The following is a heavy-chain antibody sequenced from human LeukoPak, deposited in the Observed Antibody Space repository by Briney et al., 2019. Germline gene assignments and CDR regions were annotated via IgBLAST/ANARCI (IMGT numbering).Heavy chain of an antibody. V-gene: IGHV3-30*18. CDR2: ISYDGSNK. J-gene: IGHJ6*02. D-gene: IGHD6-13*01. CDR3: AKDWGPNSSSWTLASYYYYGMDV. CDR1: GFTFSSYG. Sequence: PGGSLRLSCAASGFTFSSYGMHWVRQAPGKGLEWVAVISYDGSNKYYADSVKGRFTISRDNSKNTRHLQMNSLRAEDTAVYYCAKDWGPNSSSWTLASYYYYGMDVWGQGTTVTVSS.